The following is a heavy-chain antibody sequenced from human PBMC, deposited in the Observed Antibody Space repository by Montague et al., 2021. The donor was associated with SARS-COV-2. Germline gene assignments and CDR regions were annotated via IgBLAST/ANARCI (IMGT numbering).Heavy chain of an antibody. V-gene: IGHV3-23*03. CDR2: IYGGGAYT. CDR3: AKGSTGL. Sequence: SLRLSCAASGFSFSGYAMNWVRQAPGKGLEWVSAIYGGGAYTNYADSVKGRFTISRDDSKATVFLQMNGLRSDDTAMYNCAKGSTGLWGQGTLVTVSS. D-gene: IGHD1-1*01. J-gene: IGHJ4*02. CDR1: GFSFSGYA.